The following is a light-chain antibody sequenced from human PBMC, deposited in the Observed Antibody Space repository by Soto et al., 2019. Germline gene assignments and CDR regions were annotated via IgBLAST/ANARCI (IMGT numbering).Light chain of an antibody. J-gene: IGKJ3*01. CDR2: DAS. CDR1: QSVSSY. V-gene: IGKV3-11*01. Sequence: EIVLTQSPATLSLSPGERATLSCRASQSVSSYLAWYQQKPGQAPMLLIYDASNRATGIPARFSGSGSGTDFTLTISSLEPEDFAVYYCQQRSNWPRFTFGPGTKVDIK. CDR3: QQRSNWPRFT.